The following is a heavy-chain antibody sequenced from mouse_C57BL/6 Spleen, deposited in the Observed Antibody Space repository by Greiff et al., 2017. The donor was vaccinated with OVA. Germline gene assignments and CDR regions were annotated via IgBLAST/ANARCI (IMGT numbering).Heavy chain of an antibody. Sequence: EVKLQESGPGLVKPSQSLSLTCSVTGYSITSGYYWNWIRQFPGNKLEWMGYISYDGSNNYNPSFKNRIPITRDTSKNQFFLQLNSVTTEDTATYYCARDRVYYGSPWFAYWGQGTLVTVSA. CDR1: GYSITSGYY. V-gene: IGHV3-6*01. CDR3: ARDRVYYGSPWFAY. CDR2: ISYDGSN. J-gene: IGHJ3*01. D-gene: IGHD1-1*01.